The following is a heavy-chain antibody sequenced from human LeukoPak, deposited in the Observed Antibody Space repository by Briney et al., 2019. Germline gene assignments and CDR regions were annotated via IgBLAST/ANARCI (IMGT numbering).Heavy chain of an antibody. V-gene: IGHV3-23*01. J-gene: IGHJ4*02. D-gene: IGHD6-19*01. CDR1: GFTFSSYS. CDR2: ISGSGGST. CDR3: AKDSGSSGWYPFGD. Sequence: GGSLRLSCAASGFTFSSYSMNWVRQAPGKGLEWVSAISGSGGSTYYADSVKGRFTISRDNSKNTLYLQMNSLRAEDTAVYYCAKDSGSSGWYPFGDWGQGTLVTVSS.